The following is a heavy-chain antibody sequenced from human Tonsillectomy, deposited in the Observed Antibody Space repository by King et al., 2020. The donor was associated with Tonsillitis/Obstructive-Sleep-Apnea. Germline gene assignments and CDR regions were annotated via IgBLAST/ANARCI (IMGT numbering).Heavy chain of an antibody. D-gene: IGHD3/OR15-3a*01. CDR1: GGTFSSYA. CDR2: IIPILGIA. J-gene: IGHJ4*02. V-gene: IGHV1-69*10. CDR3: ARDLGLDEGGSAAY. Sequence: QLVQSGAEVKKPGSSVKVSCKASGGTFSSYAISWVRQAPGQGLEWMGGIIPILGIANYAQKFQGRVTITADKSTSTAYMELSSLRSEDTAVYYCARDLGLDEGGSAAYWGQGTLVTVSS.